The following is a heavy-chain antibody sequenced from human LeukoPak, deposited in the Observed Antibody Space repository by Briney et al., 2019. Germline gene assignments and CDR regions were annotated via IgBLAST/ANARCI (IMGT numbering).Heavy chain of an antibody. CDR2: IYYSGST. CDR1: GGSISSSSYY. J-gene: IGHJ4*02. Sequence: SETLSLTCTVSGGSISSSSYYWGWIRQPPGKGLEWIGSIYYSGSTYYNPSLKSRVTISVDASKNHFSLKLTSVTAADTGVYYCARDGGQGSGWSTIDYWGQGTLVTVSS. CDR3: ARDGGQGSGWSTIDY. V-gene: IGHV4-39*02. D-gene: IGHD6-19*01.